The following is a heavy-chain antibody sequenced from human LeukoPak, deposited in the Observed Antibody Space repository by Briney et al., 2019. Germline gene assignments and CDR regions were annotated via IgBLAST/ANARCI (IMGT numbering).Heavy chain of an antibody. Sequence: ASVKVSCKASGYTFTSYAMHWVRQAPGQRLEWMGWINAGNGNTKYSQKFQGRVTITRDTSASTAYMELSSLRSEDTAVYYCARSALWDGETGFDIWGQGTMVTVSS. V-gene: IGHV1-3*01. CDR3: ARSALWDGETGFDI. CDR1: GYTFTSYA. CDR2: INAGNGNT. D-gene: IGHD1-26*01. J-gene: IGHJ3*02.